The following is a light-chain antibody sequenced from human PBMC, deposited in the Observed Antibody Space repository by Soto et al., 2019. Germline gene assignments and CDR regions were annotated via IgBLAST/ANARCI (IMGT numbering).Light chain of an antibody. CDR1: SSDVGGSDY. Sequence: QSALTQPPSASGSPGQSVTISCTGTSSDVGGSDYVSWYQHHPGQAPKLMIYDVSKRPSGVPDRFSGSKSGNMASLTVAGLQAEEEADYYCISHVGHSNVFGTGTKLTVL. V-gene: IGLV2-8*01. CDR3: ISHVGHSNV. J-gene: IGLJ1*01. CDR2: DVS.